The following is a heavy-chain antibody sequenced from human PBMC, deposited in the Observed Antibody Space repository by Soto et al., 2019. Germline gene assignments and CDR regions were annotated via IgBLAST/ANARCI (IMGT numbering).Heavy chain of an antibody. CDR3: ARDLGSSWYPEYFQQ. D-gene: IGHD6-13*01. CDR1: GFTFSSYS. Sequence: EGQRVESEGGLLQPGGSLRLSCAASGFTFSSYSMNWLRQAPGKGLAWVSYISSSSSTIYYAESVKGRFTISRDNAKNSLYLQMNSLRAEDTAVYYYARDLGSSWYPEYFQQWGQGNLVTLSS. V-gene: IGHV3-48*01. CDR2: ISSSSSTI. J-gene: IGHJ1*01.